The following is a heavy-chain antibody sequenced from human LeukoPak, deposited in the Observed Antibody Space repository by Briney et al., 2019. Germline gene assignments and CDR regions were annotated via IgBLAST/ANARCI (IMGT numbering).Heavy chain of an antibody. CDR3: ARGQPPSYYDMDV. V-gene: IGHV3-23*01. CDR2: ISGTGGST. D-gene: IGHD6-13*01. CDR1: GFTFNNYG. Sequence: GGSLRLSCAGSGFTFNNYGMSWVRQAPGKGLEWVSGISGTGGSTYYADSVKGRFTISRDNSKNTLYLQMSSLRAEDTALYYCARGQPPSYYDMDVWGQGTTVTVSS. J-gene: IGHJ6*02.